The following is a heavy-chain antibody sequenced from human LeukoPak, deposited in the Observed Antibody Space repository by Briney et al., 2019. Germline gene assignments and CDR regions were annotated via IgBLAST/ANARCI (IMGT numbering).Heavy chain of an antibody. V-gene: IGHV4-39*01. CDR3: AGLPEPCIAAAGAFDY. J-gene: IGHJ4*02. Sequence: SETLSLTCTVSGGSISSSSYYWGWVRQPPGKGLEWIGSIYYRGSTYYNPSLKGRVTISVDTSKNQFSLKLTSVTAADTAVYYCAGLPEPCIAAAGAFDYWGQGTLVTVSS. CDR2: IYYRGST. D-gene: IGHD6-13*01. CDR1: GGSISSSSYY.